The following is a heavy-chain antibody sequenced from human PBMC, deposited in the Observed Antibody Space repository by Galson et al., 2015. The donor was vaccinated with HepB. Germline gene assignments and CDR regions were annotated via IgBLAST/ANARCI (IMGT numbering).Heavy chain of an antibody. D-gene: IGHD6-13*01. CDR1: GFIFSNYA. CDR3: ARDKYSSSWLPDY. V-gene: IGHV3-30*04. Sequence: SLRLSCAASGFIFSNYAMHWVRQAPGKGLEWVAVISYDGSDKNYADSVKGRFTISRDDPNNMLYLQMNSLRADDTAVCYCARDKYSSSWLPDYWGQGTLVTVSS. CDR2: ISYDGSDK. J-gene: IGHJ4*02.